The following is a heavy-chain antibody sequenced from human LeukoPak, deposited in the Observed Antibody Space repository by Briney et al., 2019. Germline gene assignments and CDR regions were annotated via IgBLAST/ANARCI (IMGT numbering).Heavy chain of an antibody. Sequence: GGSLRLSCAASGVTLSSFAMSWARQAPGKGLEWVSGISSSGSGDNTYYADSVKGRFTISRDSSKNTLFLHMNTLRAEDTAIYYCAKEDHRRGSYFDYWGQGTLVTVSS. CDR2: ISSSGSGDNT. J-gene: IGHJ4*02. CDR1: GVTLSSFA. V-gene: IGHV3-23*01. CDR3: AKEDHRRGSYFDY. D-gene: IGHD3-10*01.